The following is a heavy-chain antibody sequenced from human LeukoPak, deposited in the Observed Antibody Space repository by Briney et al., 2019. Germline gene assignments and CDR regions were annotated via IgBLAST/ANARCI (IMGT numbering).Heavy chain of an antibody. CDR3: VRHLSGIVRPFFDY. CDR2: ISSTSSYI. V-gene: IGHV3-21*01. CDR1: GFTFSIYS. J-gene: IGHJ4*02. Sequence: YPGGSLRLSCAASGFTFSIYSMTWVRQAPAKGLEWVSSISSTSSYINYADSLKGRFTISRDNAKNSLYLQLNSLRAEDTAVYYCVRHLSGIVRPFFDYWGQGTLVTVSS. D-gene: IGHD1-26*01.